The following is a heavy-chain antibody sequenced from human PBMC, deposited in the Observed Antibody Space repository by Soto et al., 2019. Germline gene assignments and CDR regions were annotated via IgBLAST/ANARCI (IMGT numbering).Heavy chain of an antibody. CDR1: GGSISSGGYS. CDR3: ASGPIGDYTDGFDY. Sequence: QLQLQESGSGLVKPSQTLSLTCAVSGGSISSGGYSWSWIRQPPGKGLEWIGYIYHSGSTYYNPSLXRXVXXSVDRSKNQFSLKLSSVTAADPAVYYCASGPIGDYTDGFDYWGQGTLVTVSS. V-gene: IGHV4-30-2*01. J-gene: IGHJ4*02. D-gene: IGHD4-17*01. CDR2: IYHSGST.